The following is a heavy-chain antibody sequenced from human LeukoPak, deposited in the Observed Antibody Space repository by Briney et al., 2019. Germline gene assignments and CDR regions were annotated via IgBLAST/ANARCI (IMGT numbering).Heavy chain of an antibody. D-gene: IGHD3-10*01. CDR2: IYYSGST. CDR3: ARGDGITMVRGVTYFDY. CDR1: GGSISSYY. V-gene: IGHV4-59*01. J-gene: IGHJ4*02. Sequence: SETLSLTCTVSGGSISSYYWSWIRQPPGKGLEWIGYIYYSGSTNYNPSLKSRVTISVDTSKNQFSPKLSSVTAADTAVYYCARGDGITMVRGVTYFDYWGQGTLVTVSS.